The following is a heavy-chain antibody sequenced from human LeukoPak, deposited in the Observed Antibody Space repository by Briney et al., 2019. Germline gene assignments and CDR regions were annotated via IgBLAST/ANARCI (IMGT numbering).Heavy chain of an antibody. CDR3: AKDRGSSWLYYFDY. Sequence: GRSLRLSCAASGFTFSSYGMHWVRQAPGKGLEWVAVIWYDGSNKYYADSVKGRFTISRDNSKNTLYLQMNSLRAEDTAVYYCAKDRGSSWLYYFDYWGQGTLVTVSS. CDR1: GFTFSSYG. CDR2: IWYDGSNK. V-gene: IGHV3-33*06. J-gene: IGHJ4*02. D-gene: IGHD6-13*01.